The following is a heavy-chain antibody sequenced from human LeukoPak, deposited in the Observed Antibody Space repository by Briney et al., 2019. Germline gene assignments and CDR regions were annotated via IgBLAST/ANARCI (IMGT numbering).Heavy chain of an antibody. CDR1: GFTFSSYE. CDR2: ISSSGSTI. CDR3: ARDRYYYGSGSYWPTYYYYYYGMDV. D-gene: IGHD3-10*01. Sequence: GGSLRLSCAASGFTFSSYEMNWVRQAPGKGREWVSYISSSGSTIYYADSVKGRFTISRDNAKNSLYLQMNSLRAEDTAVYYCARDRYYYGSGSYWPTYYYYYYGMDVWGQGTQSPSP. J-gene: IGHJ6*02. V-gene: IGHV3-48*03.